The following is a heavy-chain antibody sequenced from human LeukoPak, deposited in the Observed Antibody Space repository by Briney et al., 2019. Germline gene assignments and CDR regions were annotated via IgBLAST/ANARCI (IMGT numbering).Heavy chain of an antibody. D-gene: IGHD3-10*01. V-gene: IGHV3-33*08. CDR1: GFTFSSYG. CDR2: IWYDGSNK. CDR3: ARDYYGSGSPPYFDY. J-gene: IGHJ4*02. Sequence: TGGSLRLSCAASGFTFSSYGMHWVRQAPGKGLEWVAVIWYDGSNKYYADSVKGRFTISRDNSKNTLYLQMNSLRAEDTAVYYCARDYYGSGSPPYFDYWGQGTLVTVSS.